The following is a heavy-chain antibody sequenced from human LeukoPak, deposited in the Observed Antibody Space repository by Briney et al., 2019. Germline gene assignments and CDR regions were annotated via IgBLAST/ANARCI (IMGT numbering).Heavy chain of an antibody. J-gene: IGHJ5*02. CDR3: AKDWGA. D-gene: IGHD3-16*01. CDR2: IRYDGSNK. V-gene: IGHV3-30*02. CDR1: GFTFSRSG. Sequence: GGSLRLSCAASGFTFSRSGMDWVRQAPGKGLEWVAFIRYDGSNKYYADSVKGRFTISRDNSKNTLYLQMNSLRTEDTAMYYCAKDWGAWGQGTLVTVSS.